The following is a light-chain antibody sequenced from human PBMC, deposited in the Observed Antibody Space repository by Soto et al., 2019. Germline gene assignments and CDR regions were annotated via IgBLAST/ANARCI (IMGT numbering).Light chain of an antibody. V-gene: IGKV1-5*01. CDR2: AAS. CDR3: QQYNSYSWT. Sequence: IQMTQSPSTLSASVGDRVTITCRASQSISSWLAWYQQKPGKAPKRLIYAASSLQSGVPSRFSGSGSGTEFTLTISSLQPDDSATYYCQQYNSYSWTFGQGTKVDIK. J-gene: IGKJ1*01. CDR1: QSISSW.